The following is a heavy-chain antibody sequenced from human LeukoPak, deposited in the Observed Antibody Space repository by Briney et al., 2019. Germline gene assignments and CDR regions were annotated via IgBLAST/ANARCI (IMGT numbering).Heavy chain of an antibody. CDR1: GYSFTAYY. J-gene: IGHJ4*02. Sequence: ASVKVSCKATGYSFTAYYIHWVRQAPGQGLEWMGWINPGSGGTKYPQRFQGRVSMTRDTSISTAYLDPSRLTSDDTAVFYCARGRAEGGTIDYWGQGALVTVSS. CDR3: ARGRAEGGTIDY. CDR2: INPGSGGT. D-gene: IGHD3-10*01. V-gene: IGHV1-2*02.